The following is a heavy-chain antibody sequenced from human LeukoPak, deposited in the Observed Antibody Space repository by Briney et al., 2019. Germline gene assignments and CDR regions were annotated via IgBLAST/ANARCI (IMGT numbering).Heavy chain of an antibody. CDR2: ISGSGGST. J-gene: IGHJ4*02. CDR1: GFTFSSYA. V-gene: IGHV3-23*01. Sequence: PGGSLRLSCAASGFTFSSYAMSWVRQAPGKGLEWVSAISGSGGSTYYADSVKGRFTISRDNSKNTLYLQMNSLRAEDTAVYYCAKSHKADYDVWSGYYRPFDYWGQGTLVTVSS. CDR3: AKSHKADYDVWSGYYRPFDY. D-gene: IGHD3-3*01.